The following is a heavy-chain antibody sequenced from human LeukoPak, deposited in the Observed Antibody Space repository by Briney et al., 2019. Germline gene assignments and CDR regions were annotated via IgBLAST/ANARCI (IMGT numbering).Heavy chain of an antibody. D-gene: IGHD4-17*01. CDR1: GYTFTSYG. Sequence: ASVKVSCKASGYTFTSYGISWVRQAPGQELEWMGWISAYNGNTNYAQKLQGRVTMTTDTSTSTAYMELRSLRSDDTAVYYCARDEDYGIFVNVDYWCQGTLVTVSS. V-gene: IGHV1-18*01. CDR3: ARDEDYGIFVNVDY. CDR2: ISAYNGNT. J-gene: IGHJ4*02.